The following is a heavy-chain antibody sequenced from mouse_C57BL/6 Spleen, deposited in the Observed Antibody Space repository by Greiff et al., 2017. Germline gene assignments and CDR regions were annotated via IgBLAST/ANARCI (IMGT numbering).Heavy chain of an antibody. J-gene: IGHJ2*01. CDR1: GYTFTEYT. CDR2: FYPGRGSI. Sequence: VKLMESGAELVKPGASVKLSCKASGYTFTEYTIHWVKQRSGQGLEWIGWFYPGRGSIKYNEQFTDKATLTADKSSSTVYMARSRLTSEDSAVYFCARHEGLRPYFDYWGQGTTLTVSS. D-gene: IGHD2-4*01. CDR3: ARHEGLRPYFDY. V-gene: IGHV1-62-2*01.